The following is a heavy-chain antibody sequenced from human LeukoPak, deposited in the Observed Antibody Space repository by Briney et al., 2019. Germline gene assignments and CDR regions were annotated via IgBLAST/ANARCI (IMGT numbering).Heavy chain of an antibody. V-gene: IGHV3-21*06. D-gene: IGHD3-22*01. CDR3: VRGGPNYYDSSGEYLTYFQS. J-gene: IGHJ1*01. Sequence: PGGSLRLSCAASGFGFNSFNMHWVRQAPGKGLEWVSSISHSGTGYIYYADSVRGRFIISRDNAMDSLYLQMNSLRAEDTAVYYCVRGGPNYYDSSGEYLTYFQSWGQGTPVTVSS. CDR1: GFGFNSFN. CDR2: ISHSGTGYI.